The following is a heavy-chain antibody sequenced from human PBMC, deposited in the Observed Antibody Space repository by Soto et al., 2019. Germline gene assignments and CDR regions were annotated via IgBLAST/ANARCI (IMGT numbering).Heavy chain of an antibody. D-gene: IGHD2-2*01. Sequence: QVQLVQSGAEVKKPGSSVKVSCKASGGTFSSYAISWVRQAPGQGLEWMGGIIPIFGTANYAQKFQGRVTITADESTSTAYNELSSLRSEDTAVYYCARGSRVPAPMVLYYYYGMDVWGQGTTVTVSS. CDR2: IIPIFGTA. J-gene: IGHJ6*02. CDR1: GGTFSSYA. CDR3: ARGSRVPAPMVLYYYYGMDV. V-gene: IGHV1-69*01.